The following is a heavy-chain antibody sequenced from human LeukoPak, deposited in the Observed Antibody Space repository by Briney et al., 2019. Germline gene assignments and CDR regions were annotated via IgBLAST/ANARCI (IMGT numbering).Heavy chain of an antibody. J-gene: IGHJ4*02. Sequence: GGSLRLSCAASGFTFSNAWMNWVRQAPGKGLEWVGRIKSKTDGGTIDYAAPVKGRFTISRDDSKNTLYLQMNSLKTEDTAVYYCATDAASPTYYDILTGHLNDYWGQGTLVTVSS. V-gene: IGHV3-15*01. D-gene: IGHD3-9*01. CDR2: IKSKTDGGTI. CDR3: ATDAASPTYYDILTGHLNDY. CDR1: GFTFSNAW.